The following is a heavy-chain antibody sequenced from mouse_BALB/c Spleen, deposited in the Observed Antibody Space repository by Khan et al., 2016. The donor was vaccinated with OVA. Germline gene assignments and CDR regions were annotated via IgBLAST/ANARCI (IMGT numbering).Heavy chain of an antibody. V-gene: IGHV2-2*02. CDR2: IWSAGST. J-gene: IGHJ3*01. D-gene: IGHD2-4*01. Sequence: QVQLKQSGPGLVQPSQSLSITCTVSGFSLNNYSVHWVRQSPGKGLEWVGVIWSAGSTDYNAAFISRLTISKDNSRSQVFFKMNSLQPNDTAIYYCARRGYDYGRGALFAYWGQGTLVTVSA. CDR1: GFSLNNYS. CDR3: ARRGYDYGRGALFAY.